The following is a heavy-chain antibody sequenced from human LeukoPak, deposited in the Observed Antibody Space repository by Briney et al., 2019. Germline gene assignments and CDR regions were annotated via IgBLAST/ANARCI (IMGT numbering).Heavy chain of an antibody. Sequence: TSETLSLTCTVSGVSISSSTYYWGWIRQPPGKGLECIGTIYYSGSTNYNPSLKSRVSISVDTSKNQFSLKLSSVTAADTAVYYCASSGYSYGYRDYWGQGTLVTVSS. CDR2: IYYSGST. CDR1: GVSISSSTYY. CDR3: ASSGYSYGYRDY. V-gene: IGHV4-39*01. J-gene: IGHJ4*02. D-gene: IGHD5-18*01.